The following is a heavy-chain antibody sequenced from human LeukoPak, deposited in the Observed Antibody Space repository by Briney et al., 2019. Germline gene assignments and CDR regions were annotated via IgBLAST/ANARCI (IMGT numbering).Heavy chain of an antibody. Sequence: GASVKVSCKASGYTFTSYGISWVRQAPGQGLEWMGWISAYNGNTNYAQKPQGRVTMTTDTSTSTAYMELRSLRSDDTAVYYCARAGYYTQYSALDYWGQGTLVTVSS. CDR2: ISAYNGNT. CDR1: GYTFTSYG. V-gene: IGHV1-18*01. D-gene: IGHD3/OR15-3a*01. CDR3: ARAGYYTQYSALDY. J-gene: IGHJ4*02.